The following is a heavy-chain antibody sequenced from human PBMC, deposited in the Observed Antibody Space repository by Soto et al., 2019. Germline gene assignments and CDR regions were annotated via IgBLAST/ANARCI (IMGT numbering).Heavy chain of an antibody. Sequence: QVHLQESGPGLVKPSATLSLTCTVSGGSVSSGSFYWSWIRQSPGKGLEWIANIYYSGRANYNSSLHSRFTIAVVTSNNQFSLKLSSLTAADTAVYYCAREWLGGLGHYFDLWGRGHLVTVSS. J-gene: IGHJ2*01. CDR3: AREWLGGLGHYFDL. CDR1: GGSVSSGSFY. D-gene: IGHD3-10*01. CDR2: IYYSGRA. V-gene: IGHV4-61*01.